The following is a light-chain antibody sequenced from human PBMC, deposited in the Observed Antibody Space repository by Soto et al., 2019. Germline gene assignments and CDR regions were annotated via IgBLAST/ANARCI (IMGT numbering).Light chain of an antibody. CDR3: QQYDNWPLT. CDR1: QSVSTN. Sequence: EIVMTQSPVTLSVSPGDRAALSCRASQSVSTNLAWYQQKPGQPPRLLIYAASTRATGVPARFSGSGSGTEFTLTISSLQSEDFAVYYCQQYDNWPLTFGGGTKVDIK. CDR2: AAS. J-gene: IGKJ4*01. V-gene: IGKV3-15*01.